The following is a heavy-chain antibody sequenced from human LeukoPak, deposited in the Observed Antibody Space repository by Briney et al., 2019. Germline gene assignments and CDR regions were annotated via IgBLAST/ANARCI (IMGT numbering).Heavy chain of an antibody. J-gene: IGHJ4*02. V-gene: IGHV3-23*01. CDR3: AKAFNYGSGYNYKTFDS. Sequence: GGSLRLSCAASGFTFSYYAMSWVRQAPGEGLEWVSGITGTDGSTYYADSVKGRFTISRDNSKSALYLQMNSLRAEDTALYYCAKAFNYGSGYNYKTFDSWGQGTLVTVSS. D-gene: IGHD3-10*01. CDR2: ITGTDGST. CDR1: GFTFSYYA.